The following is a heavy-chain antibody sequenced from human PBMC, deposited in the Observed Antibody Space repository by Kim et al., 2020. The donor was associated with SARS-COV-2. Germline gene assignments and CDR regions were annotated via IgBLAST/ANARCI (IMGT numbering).Heavy chain of an antibody. D-gene: IGHD6-13*01. CDR1: GGSFSGYY. V-gene: IGHV4-34*01. CDR3: ARGQYSSSWYSRRDWFDP. CDR2: INHSGST. J-gene: IGHJ5*02. Sequence: SETLSLTCAVYGGSFSGYYWSWIRQPPGKGLEWIGEINHSGSTNYNPSLKSRVTISVDTSKNQFSLKLSSVTAADTAVYYCARGQYSSSWYSRRDWFDP.